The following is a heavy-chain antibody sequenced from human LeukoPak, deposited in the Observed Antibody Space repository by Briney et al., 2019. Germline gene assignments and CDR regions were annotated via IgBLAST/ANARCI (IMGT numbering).Heavy chain of an antibody. Sequence: AGGSLRLSCAASGFTFNTYSMSWVRQAPGKGLEWVSIISRASESIFYADSVKGRFTISRDNAKNSLYLQMNDLRAEDTAAYYCARGAIDTTRWFGPWGQGTLVTVSS. CDR2: ISRASESI. D-gene: IGHD1-26*01. V-gene: IGHV3-21*01. CDR1: GFTFNTYS. CDR3: ARGAIDTTRWFGP. J-gene: IGHJ5*02.